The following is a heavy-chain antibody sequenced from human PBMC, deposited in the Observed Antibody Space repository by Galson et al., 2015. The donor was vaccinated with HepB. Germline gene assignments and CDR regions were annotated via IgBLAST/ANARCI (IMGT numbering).Heavy chain of an antibody. V-gene: IGHV1-69*13. Sequence: SVKVSCKASGGTFSSYAISWVRQAPGQGLEWMGGIIPIFGTANYAQKFQGRVTITADESTSTAYMELSSLRSEDTAVYYCARGRSPLGFGELSLYYMDVWGKGTTVTVSS. CDR2: IIPIFGTA. CDR3: ARGRSPLGFGELSLYYMDV. CDR1: GGTFSSYA. D-gene: IGHD3-10*01. J-gene: IGHJ6*03.